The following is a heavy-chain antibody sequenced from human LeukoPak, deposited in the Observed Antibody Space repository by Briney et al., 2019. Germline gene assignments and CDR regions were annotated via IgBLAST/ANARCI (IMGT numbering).Heavy chain of an antibody. CDR3: ARGDYFASGSYSDS. CDR1: GFTFSSYS. Sequence: PGGSLRLSCAASGFTFSSYSMNWVRQAPGKGLEWVANMKQDGSQKYYVDSVKGRFTISRDNVQNSLYLQMNSLRAEDTAVYYCARGDYFASGSYSDSWGQGILVTVSS. D-gene: IGHD3-10*01. J-gene: IGHJ4*02. CDR2: MKQDGSQK. V-gene: IGHV3-7*01.